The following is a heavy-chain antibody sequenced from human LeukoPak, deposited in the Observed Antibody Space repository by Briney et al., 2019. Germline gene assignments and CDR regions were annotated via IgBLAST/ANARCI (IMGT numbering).Heavy chain of an antibody. D-gene: IGHD6-6*01. Sequence: GGSLRLSCAASGFTFSSYGMHWVRQAPGKGLEWVAFIRYDGSNKYYADSVKGRFTVSRDNAKNSLYLQMNSLRAEDTAVYYCARWPYSSSYYFDYWGQGTLVTVSS. CDR2: IRYDGSNK. V-gene: IGHV3-30*02. J-gene: IGHJ4*02. CDR1: GFTFSSYG. CDR3: ARWPYSSSYYFDY.